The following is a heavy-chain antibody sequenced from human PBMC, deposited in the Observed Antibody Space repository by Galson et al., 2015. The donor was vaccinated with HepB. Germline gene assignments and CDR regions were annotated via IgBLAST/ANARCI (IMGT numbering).Heavy chain of an antibody. J-gene: IGHJ4*02. CDR3: ARPSSIAAEFDY. CDR2: IIPIIGTA. D-gene: IGHD6-6*01. V-gene: IGHV1-69*13. Sequence: SVKVSCKASGGTFSSYAISWVRQAPGQGLEWMGGIIPIIGTANYAQKFQGRVTITADESTSTAYMELSSLRSEDTAVYYCARPSSIAAEFDYWGQGTLVTVSS. CDR1: GGTFSSYA.